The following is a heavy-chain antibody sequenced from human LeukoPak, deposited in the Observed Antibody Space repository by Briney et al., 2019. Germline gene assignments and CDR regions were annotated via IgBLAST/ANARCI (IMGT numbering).Heavy chain of an antibody. Sequence: SETLSLTCTVSGYSISSGYYWGWIRQPPGKGLEWIGSIYHGGSTYYNPSLKSRVTISVDTSKNQFSLKLSSVTAADTAVYYCARDLWYYYDSSVYPEGNWFDPWGQAILVTVSS. J-gene: IGHJ5*02. CDR1: GYSISSGYY. D-gene: IGHD3-22*01. CDR2: IYHGGST. V-gene: IGHV4-38-2*02. CDR3: ARDLWYYYDSSVYPEGNWFDP.